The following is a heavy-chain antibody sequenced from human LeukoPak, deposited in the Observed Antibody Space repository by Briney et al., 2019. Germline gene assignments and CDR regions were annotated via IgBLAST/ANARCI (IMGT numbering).Heavy chain of an antibody. CDR2: IYYSGST. V-gene: IGHV4-61*01. CDR1: GGSVSSGSYY. Sequence: SETLSLTCTVSGGSVSSGSYYWSWIRQPPGKGLEWIGYIYYSGSTNYNPSLKSRVTMSIDASKNQVSLRLGSVTAADTAVYYCARDLLDRGYAYYFDSWGQGTLVTVSS. CDR3: ARDLLDRGYAYYFDS. J-gene: IGHJ4*02. D-gene: IGHD5-12*01.